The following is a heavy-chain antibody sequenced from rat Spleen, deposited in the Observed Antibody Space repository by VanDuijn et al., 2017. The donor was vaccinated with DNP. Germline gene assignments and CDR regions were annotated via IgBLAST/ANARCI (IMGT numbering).Heavy chain of an antibody. Sequence: EVQLVESGGGLVQPGRSLKLSCAASGFTFSSFPMAWVRQAPTKGLEWVANISYDGSSTYYRDSVKGRFTISRDNAESSLFLQMDSLRSEDTATYYCTTDAAYWGQGVLVTVSS. CDR1: GFTFSSFP. J-gene: IGHJ2*01. CDR2: ISYDGSST. CDR3: TTDAAY. V-gene: IGHV5-20*01.